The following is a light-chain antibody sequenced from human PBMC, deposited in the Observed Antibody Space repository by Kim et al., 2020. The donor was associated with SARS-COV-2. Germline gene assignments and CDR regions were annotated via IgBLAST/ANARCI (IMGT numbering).Light chain of an antibody. J-gene: IGKJ1*01. Sequence: ASVGDRVTITCRASQGISDYLAWYQQTPGKVPNLLIYAASTLQSGVPSRFIGGGSGTDFTLTISSLQPEDVATYYCQNYDSARRTFGQGTKVDIK. V-gene: IGKV1-27*01. CDR3: QNYDSARRT. CDR1: QGISDY. CDR2: AAS.